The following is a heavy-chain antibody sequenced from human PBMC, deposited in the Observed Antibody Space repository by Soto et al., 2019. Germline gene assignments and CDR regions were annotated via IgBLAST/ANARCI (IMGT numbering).Heavy chain of an antibody. V-gene: IGHV5-51*01. Sequence: GESLKISCKGSGYKFTSNGIGWVRQRPGKGLEWVGLIYPGDSDIRYSPSFEGQVTISADKSTSTAYLQWSSLKASDTAMYYCARSQALDSWGQGTQVTVSS. CDR1: GYKFTSNG. CDR3: ARSQALDS. J-gene: IGHJ4*02. CDR2: IYPGDSDI. D-gene: IGHD6-6*01.